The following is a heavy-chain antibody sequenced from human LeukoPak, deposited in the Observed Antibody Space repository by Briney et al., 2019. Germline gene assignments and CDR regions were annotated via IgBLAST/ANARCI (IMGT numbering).Heavy chain of an antibody. CDR3: AKTTVGYSSGRYPGWPADC. V-gene: IGHV3-23*01. Sequence: GGSLRLSCAASGFTFSTYAMYWVRQAPGKGLEWVSGIFGSGGSAHYADSVKGRFTISRDNSKNTVYLQMNSLTADDTAVYYCAKTTVGYSSGRYPGWPADCWGQGTLVTVSS. CDR2: IFGSGGSA. D-gene: IGHD6-19*01. CDR1: GFTFSTYA. J-gene: IGHJ4*02.